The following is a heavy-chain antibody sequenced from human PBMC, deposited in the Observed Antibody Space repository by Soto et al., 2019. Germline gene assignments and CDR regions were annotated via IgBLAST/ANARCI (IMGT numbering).Heavy chain of an antibody. Sequence: QITLKESGPTLVKPTQTLTLTCTFSGFSLTSNAVGVGWFRQPPGKALEWLALIYWDDDNHYSPSLKSRLTFTKDTSKNQVVLIMTNMDHVDTATYYCAHGSGWLFDFWGQGTLVTVSS. CDR3: AHGSGWLFDF. CDR2: IYWDDDN. CDR1: GFSLTSNAVG. V-gene: IGHV2-5*02. J-gene: IGHJ4*02. D-gene: IGHD6-19*01.